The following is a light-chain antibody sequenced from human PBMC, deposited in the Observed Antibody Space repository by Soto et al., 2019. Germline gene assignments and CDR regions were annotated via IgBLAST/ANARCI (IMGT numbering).Light chain of an antibody. Sequence: EIVLTQSPGTLSLSPGERATLSCRASQSVSSSYLAWYQQKPGQAPRLLIYGASSRATGIPDRFSGSGSGTDFTLTIGRLEPEDFAVYYCQQYGSSPRTFGQGIKVKSN. CDR1: QSVSSSY. CDR3: QQYGSSPRT. J-gene: IGKJ1*01. CDR2: GAS. V-gene: IGKV3-20*01.